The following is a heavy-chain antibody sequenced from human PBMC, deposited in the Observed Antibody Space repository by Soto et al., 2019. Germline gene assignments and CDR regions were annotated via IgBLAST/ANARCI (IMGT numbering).Heavy chain of an antibody. J-gene: IGHJ4*02. D-gene: IGHD1-1*01. Sequence: QVLLVQSGAEVTKPGASVKVSCKASGYTFTRYAMYWVRQAPGQGLEWMGWINARNGNTKYSQKCQDRVTITRDTSASTAYMELSSLRSEATAIYYCARDETFAWNDDLDFWGQGTLVTVSS. CDR2: INARNGNT. CDR1: GYTFTRYA. V-gene: IGHV1-3*01. CDR3: ARDETFAWNDDLDF.